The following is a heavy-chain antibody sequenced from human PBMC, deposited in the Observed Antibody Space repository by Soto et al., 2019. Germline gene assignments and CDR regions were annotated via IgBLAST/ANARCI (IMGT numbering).Heavy chain of an antibody. J-gene: IGHJ6*02. D-gene: IGHD6-19*01. V-gene: IGHV4-59*01. CDR3: ARGGGSGIAVAQIIDYYGMDV. CDR1: GGSIRSYY. CDR2: IYYSGST. Sequence: SETLYLTSPVSGGSIRSYYWSWIRPTPGKGLELIGYIYYSGSTNYNPSLKSRVTISVDTSKNQFSLKLSSVTAADTAVYYCARGGGSGIAVAQIIDYYGMDVWGQGTTVTSP.